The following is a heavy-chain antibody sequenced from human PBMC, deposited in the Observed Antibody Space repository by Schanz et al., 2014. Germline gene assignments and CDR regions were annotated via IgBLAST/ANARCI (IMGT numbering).Heavy chain of an antibody. V-gene: IGHV1-69*02. Sequence: QVQLVQSGAEVKKPGSSVKVSCKASGGTFSSYSISWMRQAPGQGLEWMGKIIPVLNIAVYAQRFQGRVSITADTSTNTAYMELSSLTAEDTAGHYCARGRGVYDYWGQGTLVTVSS. CDR1: GGTFSSYS. J-gene: IGHJ4*02. CDR3: ARGRGVYDY. D-gene: IGHD2-8*01. CDR2: IIPVLNIA.